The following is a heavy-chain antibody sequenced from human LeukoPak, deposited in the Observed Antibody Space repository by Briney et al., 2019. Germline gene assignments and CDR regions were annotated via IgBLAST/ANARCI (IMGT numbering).Heavy chain of an antibody. CDR1: GLTFSSYV. D-gene: IGHD6-13*01. CDR2: IDASGGST. V-gene: IGHV3-23*01. CDR3: AKGSLGSWYYFDY. J-gene: IGHJ4*02. Sequence: PGGSLRLSCTASGLTFSSYVMSWVRQAPGKGLEWVSSIDASGGSTYYADSVKGRFTISRDNSKNTFYLQMNTLRADDTAVYYCAKGSLGSWYYFDYWGQGTLVTVSS.